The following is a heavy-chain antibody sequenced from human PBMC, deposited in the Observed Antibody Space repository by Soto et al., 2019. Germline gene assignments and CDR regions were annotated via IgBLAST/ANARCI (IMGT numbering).Heavy chain of an antibody. J-gene: IGHJ3*02. CDR3: ARLGSSHAFDI. V-gene: IGHV1-69*13. Sequence: GASVKVSCKAPGGTFSSYAISWVRQAPGQGLEWMGGIIPIFGTANYAQKFQGRVTITADESTSTAYMELSSLRSEDTAVYYCARLGSSHAFDIWGQGTMVTVSS. CDR1: GGTFSSYA. CDR2: IIPIFGTA.